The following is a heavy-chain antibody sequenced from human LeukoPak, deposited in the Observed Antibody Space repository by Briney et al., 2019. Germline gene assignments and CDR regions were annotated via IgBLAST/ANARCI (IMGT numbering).Heavy chain of an antibody. V-gene: IGHV3-48*03. CDR2: ISSSGNSI. Sequence: PGGSLRLSCAASGFPFSSYEMNWARQAPGKGLEWVSYISSSGNSIYYADSVKGRFTVSRDNANKSLYLHMNSLRAEDTAVYYCARGTGLDYWGQGTLVTVSS. CDR1: GFPFSSYE. CDR3: ARGTGLDY. J-gene: IGHJ4*02. D-gene: IGHD1-14*01.